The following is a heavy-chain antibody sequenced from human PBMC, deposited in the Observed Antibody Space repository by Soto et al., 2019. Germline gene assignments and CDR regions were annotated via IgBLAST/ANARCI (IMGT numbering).Heavy chain of an antibody. J-gene: IGHJ4*02. Sequence: QVQLVQSGAEVKKPGASVKVSCKASGYTFPSYAISWMRQAPGQGLEWMGWISAYNGNTNYAQKLQGRVTMTTDTSTSPAYMELRSLRSDNPAVYDSARDPPPPDYWGQGTLVTVSS. CDR3: ARDPPPPDY. CDR1: GYTFPSYA. V-gene: IGHV1-18*01. CDR2: ISAYNGNT.